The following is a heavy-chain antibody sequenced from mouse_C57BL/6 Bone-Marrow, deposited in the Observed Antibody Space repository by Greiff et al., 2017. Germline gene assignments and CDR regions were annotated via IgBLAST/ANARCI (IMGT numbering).Heavy chain of an antibody. CDR1: GYTFTSYW. D-gene: IGHD1-1*01. Sequence: QVQLQQPGAELVKPGASVKLSCKASGYTFTSYWMQWVKQRPGQGLEWIGEIDPSDSYTNYNQTFKGKATLTVDTSSSTAYMQLSRLTSEDSADYYCAEDYYGGYCAMDYWGQGTSVTVSS. J-gene: IGHJ4*01. CDR3: AEDYYGGYCAMDY. CDR2: IDPSDSYT. V-gene: IGHV1-50*01.